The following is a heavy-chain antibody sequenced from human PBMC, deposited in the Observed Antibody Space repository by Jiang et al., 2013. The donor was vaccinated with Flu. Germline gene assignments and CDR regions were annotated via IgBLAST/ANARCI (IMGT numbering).Heavy chain of an antibody. CDR1: GGSISSSSYY. CDR2: IYYSGST. Sequence: LLKPSETLSLTCTVSGGSISSSSYYWGWIRQPPGKGLEWIGSIYYSGSTYYNPSLKSRATISVDTSKNQXSLKLSSVTAADTAVYYCARHQTRGYSSSSGAFDIWGQGTMVTVSS. V-gene: IGHV4-39*01. CDR3: ARHQTRGYSSSSGAFDI. D-gene: IGHD6-13*01. J-gene: IGHJ3*02.